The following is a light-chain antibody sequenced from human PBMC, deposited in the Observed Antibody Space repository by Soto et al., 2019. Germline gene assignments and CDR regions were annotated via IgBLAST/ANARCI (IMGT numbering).Light chain of an antibody. Sequence: DIKMTQSPSSMSASVGDRVTITCRSSQSISNYLNWYQQRPGKALKLLIYLASSLSSGVPSKFSGSGSGTEFTLTISVLQPEDSATYYCQQNYKTPLTFGQGTKVEI. J-gene: IGKJ1*01. CDR2: LAS. CDR1: QSISNY. V-gene: IGKV1-39*01. CDR3: QQNYKTPLT.